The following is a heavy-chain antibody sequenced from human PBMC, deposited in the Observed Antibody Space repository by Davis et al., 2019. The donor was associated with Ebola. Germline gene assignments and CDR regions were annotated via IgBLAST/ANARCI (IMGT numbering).Heavy chain of an antibody. CDR3: AKDQVADYSLFYYYYYGMDV. CDR2: ISGSGGST. V-gene: IGHV3-23*01. J-gene: IGHJ6*02. D-gene: IGHD4-11*01. CDR1: GFTFSSYA. Sequence: GGSLRLSCAASGFTFSSYAMSWVRQAPGKGLEWVSAISGSGGSTYYADSVKGRFTISRDNSKNTLYLQMNSLRAEDTAVYYCAKDQVADYSLFYYYYYGMDVWGQGTTVTVSS.